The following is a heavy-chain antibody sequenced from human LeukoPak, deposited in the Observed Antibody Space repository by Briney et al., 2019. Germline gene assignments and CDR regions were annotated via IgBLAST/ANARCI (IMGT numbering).Heavy chain of an antibody. J-gene: IGHJ4*02. D-gene: IGHD3-10*01. CDR3: ARDYYGSGRNFDY. CDR1: AYTFTSYG. Sequence: EAAVTVSCKASAYTFTSYGITGVRQPPGQGLGLMGWISGYNGNTDYAQKFQGRVTMTTDTSTSTACVELRSLRSDDTAVYYCARDYYGSGRNFDYWGEGTLVTVSS. V-gene: IGHV1-18*01. CDR2: ISGYNGNT.